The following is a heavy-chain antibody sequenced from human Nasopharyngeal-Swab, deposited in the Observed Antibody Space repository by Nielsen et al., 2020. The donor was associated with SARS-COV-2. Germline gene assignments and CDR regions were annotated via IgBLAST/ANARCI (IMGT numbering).Heavy chain of an antibody. J-gene: IGHJ5*02. Sequence: SETLSLTCAVYGGSFSGYYWSWIRQPPGKGLEWIGEINHSGSTNYNPSLKSRVTISVDTSKNQFSLKLSSVTAADTAVYYCARGEVLSSTSYNWFDPWGQGTLVTVSS. V-gene: IGHV4-34*01. CDR1: GGSFSGYY. CDR2: INHSGST. CDR3: ARGEVLSSTSYNWFDP. D-gene: IGHD2-2*01.